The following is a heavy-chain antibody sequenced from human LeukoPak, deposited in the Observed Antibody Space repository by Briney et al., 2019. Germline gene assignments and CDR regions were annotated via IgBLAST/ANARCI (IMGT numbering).Heavy chain of an antibody. CDR1: GFIFSSYA. V-gene: IGHV3-48*03. Sequence: PGGSLRLSCAASGFIFSSYAMSWVRQAPGKGLEWVSYISSSGSTIYYADSVKGRFTISRDNAKNSLYLQMNSLRAEDTAVYYCAVDQPLLRVGGQGTLVTVSS. CDR3: AVDQPLLRV. CDR2: ISSSGSTI. J-gene: IGHJ4*02. D-gene: IGHD2-15*01.